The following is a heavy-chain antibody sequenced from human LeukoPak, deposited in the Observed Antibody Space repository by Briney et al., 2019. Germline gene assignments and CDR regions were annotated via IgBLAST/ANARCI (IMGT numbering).Heavy chain of an antibody. J-gene: IGHJ1*01. V-gene: IGHV3-30*02. CDR1: GFTFSSYG. D-gene: IGHD2-2*01. CDR3: AKDFPHRGLVVPAALRGYFQH. CDR2: IRYDGSNK. Sequence: PGGSLRLSCAASGFTFSSYGMHWVRQAPGKGLEWVAFIRYDGSNKYYADSVKGRFTISRDNSKNTLYLQMNSLRAEDTAVYYCAKDFPHRGLVVPAALRGYFQHWGQGTLVTVSS.